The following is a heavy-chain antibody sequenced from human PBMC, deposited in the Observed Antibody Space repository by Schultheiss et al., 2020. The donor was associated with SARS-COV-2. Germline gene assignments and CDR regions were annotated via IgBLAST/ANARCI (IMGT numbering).Heavy chain of an antibody. CDR2: IYYSGST. Sequence: SETLSLTCTVSGGSISSYYWSWIRQPPGKGLEWIGYIYYSGSTNYNPSLKSRVTISIDTSKKQFSLKLTSLTAADTAVYYCARNGHRRGYFDYWGQGALVTVSS. CDR1: GGSISSYY. V-gene: IGHV4-59*08. CDR3: ARNGHRRGYFDY. D-gene: IGHD2-8*01. J-gene: IGHJ4*02.